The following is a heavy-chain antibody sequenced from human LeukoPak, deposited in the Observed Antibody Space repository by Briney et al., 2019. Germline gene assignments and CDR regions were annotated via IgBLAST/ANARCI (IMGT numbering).Heavy chain of an antibody. J-gene: IGHJ4*02. Sequence: ASETLSLTCTVSGGSISSSSYSWGWTRQPPGKGLEWIGSIYYSGSTYYNPSLKSRVTISVDTSKNQFSLKLSSVTAADTAVYYCASLNAAYFDYWGQGTLVTVSS. D-gene: IGHD6-25*01. CDR2: IYYSGST. V-gene: IGHV4-39*01. CDR3: ASLNAAYFDY. CDR1: GGSISSSSYS.